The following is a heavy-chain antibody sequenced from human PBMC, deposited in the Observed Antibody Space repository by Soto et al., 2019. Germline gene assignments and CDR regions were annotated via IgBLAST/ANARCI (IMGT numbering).Heavy chain of an antibody. CDR3: ARDGCSGGSCYFYDYMHV. D-gene: IGHD2-15*01. J-gene: IGHJ6*03. CDR1: GFTFSSYS. V-gene: IGHV3-48*04. CDR2: ISSSSSTI. Sequence: EVQLVESGGGLVQPGGSLRLSCAASGFTFSSYSMNWVRQAPGKGLEWVSYISSSSSTIYYADSVKGRFTIARDNAKNSLYLQLNGLGAEDTAVYYCARDGCSGGSCYFYDYMHVWGKGTTVTVSS.